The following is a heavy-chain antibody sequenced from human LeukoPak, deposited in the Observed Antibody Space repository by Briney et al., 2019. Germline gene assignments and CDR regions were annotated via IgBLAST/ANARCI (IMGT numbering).Heavy chain of an antibody. D-gene: IGHD4-23*01. CDR3: ARGRPHGNDY. CDR1: GFTVSSNY. V-gene: IGHV3-74*01. J-gene: IGHJ4*02. Sequence: GGSLRLSCAASGFTVSSNYMSWVRQAPGKGLEWVSRIASDGSSTTYADSVKDRFSISRDNAKNTLYLQMNSLRVEDTAVYYCARGRPHGNDYWGQGTLVTVSS. CDR2: IASDGSST.